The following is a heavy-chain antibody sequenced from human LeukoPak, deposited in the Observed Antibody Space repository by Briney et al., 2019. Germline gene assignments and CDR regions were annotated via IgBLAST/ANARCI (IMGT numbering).Heavy chain of an antibody. CDR3: ASYFINYYDSSGYYNH. CDR2: IYHSGST. J-gene: IGHJ5*02. D-gene: IGHD3-22*01. Sequence: SETLSLTCAVSDGSISSGGYSLSWIRQPPGKGLEWIVYIYHSGSTYYNPSLKSRVTISVDRSKNQFSLKLSSVTAADTAVYYCASYFINYYDSSGYYNHWGQGTLVTVSS. CDR1: DGSISSGGYS. V-gene: IGHV4-30-2*01.